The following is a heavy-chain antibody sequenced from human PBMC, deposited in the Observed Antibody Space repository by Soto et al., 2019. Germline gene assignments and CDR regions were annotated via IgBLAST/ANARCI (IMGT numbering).Heavy chain of an antibody. CDR3: AGIRVGAVADY. J-gene: IGHJ4*02. V-gene: IGHV1-58*01. CDR1: GFTFTSSA. D-gene: IGHD6-19*01. CDR2: IVVGSGNT. Sequence: SVKVSCKASGFTFTSSAVQWVRQARGQRLEWIGWIVVGSGNTNYAQKFQERVTITRDMSTSTAYMQLSSLRSEDTAVYYCAGIRVGAVADYWRQGTLVTVSP.